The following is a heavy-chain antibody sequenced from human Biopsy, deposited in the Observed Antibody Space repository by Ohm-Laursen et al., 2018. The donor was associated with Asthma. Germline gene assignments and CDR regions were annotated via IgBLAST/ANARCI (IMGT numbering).Heavy chain of an antibody. CDR3: VHTLVGLKAFDF. Sequence: TQTLTLTRTFSGLSLSTSGGGVGWIRQPPGKALEWLVNIYWDDDKRYSPSLQSRLTITRDTPKDQVVLTMTNMGPVDTGTYYCVHTLVGLKAFDFWGQGTLVTVSS. D-gene: IGHD1-26*01. CDR2: IYWDDDK. V-gene: IGHV2-5*02. J-gene: IGHJ4*02. CDR1: GLSLSTSGGG.